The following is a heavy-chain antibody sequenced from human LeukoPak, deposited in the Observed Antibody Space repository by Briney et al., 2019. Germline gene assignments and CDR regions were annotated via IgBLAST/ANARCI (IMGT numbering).Heavy chain of an antibody. CDR1: GVSFSGYY. D-gene: IGHD2-2*01. CDR3: ARHCCSAPSKRVFDI. J-gene: IGHJ3*02. Sequence: SETLSLTCAVYGVSFSGYYWSWIRQPPGKGLEWIGTISYSGNTDYNPSLRSRVTISVDTSNNQFSLRLGSVTAADTAVYHCARHCCSAPSKRVFDIWGQGTMVTVSS. V-gene: IGHV4-34*01. CDR2: ISYSGNT.